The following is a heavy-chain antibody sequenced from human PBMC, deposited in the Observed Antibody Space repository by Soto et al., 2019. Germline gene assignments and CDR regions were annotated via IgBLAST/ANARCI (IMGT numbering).Heavy chain of an antibody. CDR1: GGSFSGYY. D-gene: IGHD2-2*01. CDR3: ASGERMRSTSPLGYYYYYYGMDV. CDR2: INHSGST. Sequence: SETLSLTCAVYGGSFSGYYWSWIRHPPGKGLEWIGEINHSGSTNYNPSLKSRVTISVDTSKNQFSLKLSSVTAADTAVYYCASGERMRSTSPLGYYYYYYGMDVWGQGTTVTVSS. J-gene: IGHJ6*02. V-gene: IGHV4-34*01.